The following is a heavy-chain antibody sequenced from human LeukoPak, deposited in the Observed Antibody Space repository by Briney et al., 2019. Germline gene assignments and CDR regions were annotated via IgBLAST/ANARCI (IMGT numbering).Heavy chain of an antibody. CDR1: GGTFSSYA. CDR3: ARASSSRYLPFDY. V-gene: IGHV1-69*04. Sequence: ASVKVSCKASGGTFSSYAISWVRQAPGQGLEWMGRIIPILGIANYAQKFQGKVTITADKSTSTAYMELSSLRSEDTAVYYCARASSSRYLPFDYWGQGTLVTVSS. CDR2: IIPILGIA. D-gene: IGHD6-13*01. J-gene: IGHJ4*02.